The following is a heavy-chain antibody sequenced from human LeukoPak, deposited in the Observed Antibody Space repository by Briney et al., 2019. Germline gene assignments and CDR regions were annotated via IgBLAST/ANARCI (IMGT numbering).Heavy chain of an antibody. CDR1: GFTVSTNY. Sequence: PGGSLRLSCAASGFTVSTNYMSWVRQAPGMGLEWVSIIYSGDSTSYTDSVKGRFTISRDRSKNTLYLQMNSLRAEDTAVYFCAREAYYHDSSGYYYPDYWGQGTLVTVSS. CDR3: AREAYYHDSSGYYYPDY. CDR2: IYSGDST. J-gene: IGHJ4*02. D-gene: IGHD3-22*01. V-gene: IGHV3-66*02.